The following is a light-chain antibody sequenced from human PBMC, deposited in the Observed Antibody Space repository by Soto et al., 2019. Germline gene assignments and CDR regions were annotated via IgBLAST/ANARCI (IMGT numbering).Light chain of an antibody. CDR2: DDS. V-gene: IGLV3-21*02. CDR3: QVWDSGSDRVF. J-gene: IGLJ2*01. CDR1: NIGSKS. Sequence: SYELTQPPSVSVAPGQTARITCEGNNIGSKSVHWYQQKPGQAPVLVVYDDSDRPSGIPERISGSNSGNTATLTISGVEAGDEADYYCQVWDSGSDRVFFGGGTKVTVL.